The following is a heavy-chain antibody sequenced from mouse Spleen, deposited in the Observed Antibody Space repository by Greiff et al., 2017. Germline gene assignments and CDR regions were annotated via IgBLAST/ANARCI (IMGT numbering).Heavy chain of an antibody. D-gene: IGHD1-1*01. V-gene: IGHV1-59*01. CDR2: IDPSDSYT. CDR1: GYTFTSYW. CDR3: AREDYGSSPYYAMDY. Sequence: QVQLQQPGAELVRPGTSVKLSCKASGYTFTSYWMHWVKQRPGQGLEWIGVIDPSDSYTNYNQKFKGKATLTVDTSSSTAYMQLSSLTSEDSAVYYCAREDYGSSPYYAMDYWGQGTSVTVSS. J-gene: IGHJ4*01.